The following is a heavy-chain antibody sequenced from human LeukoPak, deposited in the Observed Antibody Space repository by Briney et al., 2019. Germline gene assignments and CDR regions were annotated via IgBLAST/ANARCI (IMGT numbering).Heavy chain of an antibody. D-gene: IGHD5-12*01. J-gene: IGHJ4*02. V-gene: IGHV1-46*01. CDR3: ARDNRGVDIVATIIPFDY. CDR2: INPSGGST. CDR1: GYTFTSYY. Sequence: ASVKVSCKASGYTFTSYYMHWVRQAPGQGLEWMGIINPSGGSTSYAQKFQGRVTMTRDTSTSTVYMELSSLRSEDTAVYYCARDNRGVDIVATIIPFDYWGQGTLVTVSS.